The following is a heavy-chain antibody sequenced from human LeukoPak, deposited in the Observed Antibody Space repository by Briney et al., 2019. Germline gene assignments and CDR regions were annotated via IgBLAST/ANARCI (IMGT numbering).Heavy chain of an antibody. Sequence: PSETLSLTCAVYGGSFSGYYWSWIRQPPGKGLEWIGEINHSGSTNYNPSLKSRVTISVDTSKNQFSLKLGSVTAADTAVYYCARVDLATVLFDYWGQGTLVTVSS. D-gene: IGHD4/OR15-4a*01. CDR3: ARVDLATVLFDY. J-gene: IGHJ4*02. V-gene: IGHV4-34*01. CDR2: INHSGST. CDR1: GGSFSGYY.